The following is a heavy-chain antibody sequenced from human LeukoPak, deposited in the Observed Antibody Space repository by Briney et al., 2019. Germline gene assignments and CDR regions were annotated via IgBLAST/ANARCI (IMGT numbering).Heavy chain of an antibody. CDR2: IIPIFGTT. Sequence: EASVKVSCKTSGYTFSSYGISWVRQAPGQGLEWMGGIIPIFGTTNYAQKFQVRVTITADESTSTAYMELNNLRSEDTAVYYCARDRGSSNWYYFDYWGQGTLVTVSS. D-gene: IGHD6-13*01. J-gene: IGHJ4*02. CDR3: ARDRGSSNWYYFDY. V-gene: IGHV1-69*13. CDR1: GYTFSSYG.